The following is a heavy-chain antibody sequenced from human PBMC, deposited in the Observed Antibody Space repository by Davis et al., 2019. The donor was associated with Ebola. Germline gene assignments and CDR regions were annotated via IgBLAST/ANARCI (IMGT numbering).Heavy chain of an antibody. J-gene: IGHJ6*02. D-gene: IGHD3-16*02. CDR3: ARAQYYDYIWGSYRSYYYYGMDV. V-gene: IGHV3-30*03. CDR2: ISYDGSNK. CDR1: GFTFSSYG. Sequence: PGGSLRLSCAASGFTFSSYGMHWVRQAPGKELEWVAVISYDGSNKYYADSVKGRFTISRDNSKNTLYLQMNSLRAEDTAVYYCARAQYYDYIWGSYRSYYYYGMDVWGQGTTVTVSS.